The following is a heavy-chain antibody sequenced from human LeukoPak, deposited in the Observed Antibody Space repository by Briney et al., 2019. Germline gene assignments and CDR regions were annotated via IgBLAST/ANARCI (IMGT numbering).Heavy chain of an antibody. D-gene: IGHD3-16*01. CDR3: ARDFWGGLTRSNFDY. Sequence: GASVKVSCKASGYTFIGYYIHWVRQAPGQGLEWMGWINPNSGGTNYAQRFQGRVTMTRDTSISTAYMELSSLRSEDTAVYYCARDFWGGLTRSNFDYWGQGTLVTVSS. CDR2: INPNSGGT. J-gene: IGHJ4*02. V-gene: IGHV1-2*02. CDR1: GYTFIGYY.